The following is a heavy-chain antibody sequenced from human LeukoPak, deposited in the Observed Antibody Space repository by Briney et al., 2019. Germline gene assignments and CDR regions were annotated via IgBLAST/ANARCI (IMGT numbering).Heavy chain of an antibody. CDR1: GFTFRNYG. CDR3: AKDGGLWVSAHWGDS. D-gene: IGHD7-27*01. Sequence: AGGSLRLSCAASGFTFRNYGMHWIRQAPGKGLEWVGVATIDERSVFCADSVKGRFTVSRDDSKNTLYLQMNSLRAEDTAVYYCAKDGGLWVSAHWGDSWGRGTLVTVSS. CDR2: ATIDERSV. J-gene: IGHJ4*02. V-gene: IGHV3-30*18.